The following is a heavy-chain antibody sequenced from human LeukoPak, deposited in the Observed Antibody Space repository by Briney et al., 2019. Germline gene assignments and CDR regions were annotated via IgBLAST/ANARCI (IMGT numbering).Heavy chain of an antibody. Sequence: NPSATLSLTCAVSGGSFSGYYWSWIRQPPGKGLEWIGEINHSGSTNYNPSLKSRVTISVDTSKNQFCLKLSSVTAADTAVYYCARGVLSGGSSPGHYFDYWGQGTLVTVSS. D-gene: IGHD6-6*01. CDR1: GGSFSGYY. CDR3: ARGVLSGGSSPGHYFDY. CDR2: INHSGST. V-gene: IGHV4-34*01. J-gene: IGHJ4*02.